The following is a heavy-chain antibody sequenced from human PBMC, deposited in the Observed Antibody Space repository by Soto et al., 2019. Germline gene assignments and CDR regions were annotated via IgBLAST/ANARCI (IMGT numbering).Heavy chain of an antibody. V-gene: IGHV1-69*18. J-gene: IGHJ5*02. Sequence: QVQLVQSGAEVKKPGSSARVSCKASGDTFNNHAFSWVRQAPGQGLEWMGSIIPMFRTTDYAQRFQGRVTITADESTTTVYLHLISLRSDDTAIYYCARVDSILLEGEEWFDPWGQGTLVTVSS. CDR2: IIPMFRTT. CDR3: ARVDSILLEGEEWFDP. D-gene: IGHD3-16*01. CDR1: GDTFNNHA.